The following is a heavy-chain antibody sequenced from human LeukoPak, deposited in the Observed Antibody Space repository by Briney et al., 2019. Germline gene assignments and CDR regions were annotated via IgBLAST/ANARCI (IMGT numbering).Heavy chain of an antibody. CDR1: GYTFTSYG. CDR2: ISAYNGNT. D-gene: IGHD6-6*01. J-gene: IGHJ6*03. V-gene: IGHV1-18*01. CDR3: ATKTGTEYSRHKANPYYYYYYMDV. Sequence: ASVKVSCKASGYTFTSYGISWVRQAPGQGLEWMGWISAYNGNTNYAQKLQGRVTMTTDTSTSTAYMELRSLRSDDTAVYYCATKTGTEYSRHKANPYYYYYYMDVWGKGTTVTVSS.